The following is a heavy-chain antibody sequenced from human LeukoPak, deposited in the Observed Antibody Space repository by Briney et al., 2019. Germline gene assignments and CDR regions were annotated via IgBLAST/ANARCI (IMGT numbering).Heavy chain of an antibody. D-gene: IGHD1-26*01. CDR2: INPSGGST. CDR1: GGTFSSYA. CDR3: ARDLTVVDSGSYSE. J-gene: IGHJ4*02. Sequence: ASVKVSCKASGGTFSSYAISWVRQAPGQGLEWMGIINPSGGSTSYAQKFQGRVTMTRDTSTSTVYMELSSLRSEDTAVYYCARDLTVVDSGSYSEWGQGTLVTVSS. V-gene: IGHV1-46*01.